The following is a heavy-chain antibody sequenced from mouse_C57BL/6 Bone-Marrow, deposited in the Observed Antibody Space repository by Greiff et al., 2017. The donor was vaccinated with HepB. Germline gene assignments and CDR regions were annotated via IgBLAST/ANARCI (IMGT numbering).Heavy chain of an antibody. V-gene: IGHV1-52*01. Sequence: QVQLQQPGAELVRPGSSVKLSCKASGYTFTSYWMHWVKQRPIQGLEWIGNIDPSDSETHYNQKFKDKATLTVDKSSSTAYMQLSSLTSEDSAVYYCARSDYYGSSAWFAYWGQGTLVTVSA. CDR3: ARSDYYGSSAWFAY. CDR2: IDPSDSET. CDR1: GYTFTSYW. J-gene: IGHJ3*01. D-gene: IGHD1-1*01.